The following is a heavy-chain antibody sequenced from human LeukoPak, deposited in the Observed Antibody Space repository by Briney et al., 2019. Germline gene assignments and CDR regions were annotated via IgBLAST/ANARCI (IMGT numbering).Heavy chain of an antibody. J-gene: IGHJ5*02. D-gene: IGHD1-1*01. CDR1: GFTFSSYA. Sequence: GRSLRLSCAASGFTFSSYAMHWVRQAPGKGLEWVAVISFHGSNKYYADSVRGRFTISRDNSQNTLYLQRNSLRAEDTAVYYCARDRGRGTTTTGSNWFDPWGQGTLVTVSS. CDR3: ARDRGRGTTTTGSNWFDP. V-gene: IGHV3-30-3*01. CDR2: ISFHGSNK.